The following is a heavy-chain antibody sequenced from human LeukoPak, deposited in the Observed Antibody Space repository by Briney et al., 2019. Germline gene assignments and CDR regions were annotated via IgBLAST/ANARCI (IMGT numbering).Heavy chain of an antibody. J-gene: IGHJ4*02. CDR1: GGSISSGSYY. V-gene: IGHV4-61*02. CDR2: IHTSGST. D-gene: IGHD5-18*01. CDR3: ARDRGYSYGFDY. Sequence: SETLSLTCTVSGGSISSGSYYWSWIRQPAGKGLEWIGRIHTSGSTNYNPSLKSRVAISMDTSKNQFSLKLSSVTAADTAVYYCARDRGYSYGFDYWGQGTLVIVSS.